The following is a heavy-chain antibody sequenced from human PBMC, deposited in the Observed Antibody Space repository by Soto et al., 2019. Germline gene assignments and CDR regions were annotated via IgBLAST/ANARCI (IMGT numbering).Heavy chain of an antibody. CDR1: GFTFSSYA. V-gene: IGHV3-64*01. J-gene: IGHJ4*02. CDR3: ASVAFYDFWNGYYKYFDY. D-gene: IGHD3-3*01. CDR2: ISSNGGST. Sequence: GGSLRLSCAASGFTFSSYAMHWVRQAPGKGLEYVSAISSNGGSTYYANSVKGRFTISRDNSKNTLYLQMGSLSAEDLAGFYCASVAFYDFWNGYYKYFDYWGQGALVTVSS.